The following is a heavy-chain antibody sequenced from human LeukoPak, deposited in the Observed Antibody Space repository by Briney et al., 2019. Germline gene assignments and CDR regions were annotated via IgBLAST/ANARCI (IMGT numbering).Heavy chain of an antibody. J-gene: IGHJ5*02. CDR1: GGSISSSSYY. CDR3: ARIRRTYGYGFWFDP. Sequence: SETLSLTCTVSGGSISSSSYYWGWIRQPPGKGLEWIGSIYYSGSTYYNPSLKSRVTISVDTSKNQFSLKLSSVTAADTAVYYCARIRRTYGYGFWFDPWGQGTLVTVSS. V-gene: IGHV4-39*07. CDR2: IYYSGST. D-gene: IGHD5-18*01.